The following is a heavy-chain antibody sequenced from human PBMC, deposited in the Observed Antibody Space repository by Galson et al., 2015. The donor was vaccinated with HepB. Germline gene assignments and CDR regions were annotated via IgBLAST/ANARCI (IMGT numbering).Heavy chain of an antibody. CDR2: IYPGDSDT. V-gene: IGHV5-51*01. CDR1: GYSFTSYW. D-gene: IGHD1-26*01. Sequence: QSGAEVKKPGESLKISCKGSGYSFTSYWIGWVRQMPGKGLEWMGIIYPGDSDTRYSPSFQGQVTISADKSISTAYLQWSSLKASDTAMYYCARHSPSGSAGAYFDYWGQGTLVTVSS. CDR3: ARHSPSGSAGAYFDY. J-gene: IGHJ4*02.